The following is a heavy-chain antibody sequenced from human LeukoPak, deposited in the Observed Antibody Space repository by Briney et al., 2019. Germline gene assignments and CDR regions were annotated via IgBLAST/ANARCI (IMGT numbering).Heavy chain of an antibody. CDR2: ISTSSSYI. CDR3: ARDHYYDSSGNYYGGYYFDY. D-gene: IGHD3-22*01. Sequence: GGSLRLSCAASGFSFSSYTMNWVRQAPGKGLEWVSSISTSSSYIYYADSVKGRFTISRDSAKNSLYLQMNSLRAEDTAVYYCARDHYYDSSGNYYGGYYFDYWGQGTLVTVSS. J-gene: IGHJ4*02. CDR1: GFSFSSYT. V-gene: IGHV3-21*01.